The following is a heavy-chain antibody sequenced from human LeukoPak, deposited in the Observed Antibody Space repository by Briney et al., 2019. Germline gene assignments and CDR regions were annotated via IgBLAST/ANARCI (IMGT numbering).Heavy chain of an antibody. CDR3: TRDGSGGY. V-gene: IGHV4-61*02. J-gene: IGHJ4*02. D-gene: IGHD3-10*01. Sequence: SSETLSLTCTVSGASISSGSYYWSWFPPPAGKRVEWIGRLYTSGSTNYNPSLKSRVTISADMSKNQFSLRLSSVTAADTAVYYCTRDGSGGYWGQGTLVTVSS. CDR2: LYTSGST. CDR1: GASISSGSYY.